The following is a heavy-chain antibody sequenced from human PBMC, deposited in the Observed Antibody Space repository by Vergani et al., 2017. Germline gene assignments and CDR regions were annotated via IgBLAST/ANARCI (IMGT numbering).Heavy chain of an antibody. CDR2: INPSGGST. CDR1: GYTFTSYY. J-gene: IGHJ4*02. D-gene: IGHD3-10*01. CDR3: ARGSMVRGVDMSADFDY. Sequence: VQLVQSGAAVKKPGASVKVSCKASGYTFTSYYMHWVRQAPGQGLEWMGIINPSGGSTSYAQKFQGRVTMTRDTSTSTVYMELSSLRSEDTAVYYCARGSMVRGVDMSADFDYWGQGTLVTVSS. V-gene: IGHV1-46*03.